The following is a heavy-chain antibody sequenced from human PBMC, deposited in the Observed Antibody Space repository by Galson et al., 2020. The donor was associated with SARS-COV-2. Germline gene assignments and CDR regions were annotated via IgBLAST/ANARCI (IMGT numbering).Heavy chain of an antibody. CDR3: ATGILVGATTYWFDP. D-gene: IGHD1-26*01. J-gene: IGHJ5*02. V-gene: IGHV1-24*01. Sequence: GESLKISCKVSGYTLTELSMHWVRQAPGKGLEWMGGFDPEDGETIYAQKFQGRVTMTEDTSTDTAYMELSSLRSEDTAVYYCATGILVGATTYWFDPWGQGTLVTVSS. CDR1: GYTLTELS. CDR2: FDPEDGET.